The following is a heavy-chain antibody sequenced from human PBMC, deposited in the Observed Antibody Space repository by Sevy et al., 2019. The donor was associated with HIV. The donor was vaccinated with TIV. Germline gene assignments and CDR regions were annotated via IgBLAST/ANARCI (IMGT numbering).Heavy chain of an antibody. J-gene: IGHJ4*02. Sequence: GGSLRRSCAASGFTFSIYWMTWVRQAPGKGLEWVANIKPDGSKKYYVDSVKGRFTISRDNAENSRYLQMNSLRAEDTAVYYCARAIALADSYWGQGTQVTASS. D-gene: IGHD6-13*01. V-gene: IGHV3-7*01. CDR2: IKPDGSKK. CDR1: GFTFSIYW. CDR3: ARAIALADSY.